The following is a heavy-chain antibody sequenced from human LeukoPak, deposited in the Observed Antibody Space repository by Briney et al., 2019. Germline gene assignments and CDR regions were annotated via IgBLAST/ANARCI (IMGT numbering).Heavy chain of an antibody. V-gene: IGHV1-18*04. CDR1: GYTFTSYG. Sequence: ASVKVSFKASGYTFTSYGISWVRQAPGQGLEWMGWISAYNGNTNYAQKLQGRVTMTTDTSTSTAYMELRSLRSDDTAVYYCARAPITMVRGVIVDSKTNFDYWGQGTLVTVSS. J-gene: IGHJ4*02. CDR3: ARAPITMVRGVIVDSKTNFDY. CDR2: ISAYNGNT. D-gene: IGHD3-10*01.